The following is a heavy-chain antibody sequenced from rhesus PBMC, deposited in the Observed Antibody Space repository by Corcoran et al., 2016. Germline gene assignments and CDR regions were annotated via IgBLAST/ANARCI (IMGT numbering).Heavy chain of an antibody. CDR3: ARRAAAGTPPWPNFDY. CDR2: ITTDTGNP. V-gene: IGHV7-114*01. D-gene: IGHD6-31*01. CDR1: GYTFTSYG. J-gene: IGHJ4*01. Sequence: QVQLVQSGAEVKQPGASVKVSCKASGYTFTSYGMNWVRQAHGQRLEWMGWITTDTGNPTYAKGVKERFSFPMDPSMRSAYLYLSSLKAEDTAVDYCARRAAAGTPPWPNFDYWGQGVLVTVSS.